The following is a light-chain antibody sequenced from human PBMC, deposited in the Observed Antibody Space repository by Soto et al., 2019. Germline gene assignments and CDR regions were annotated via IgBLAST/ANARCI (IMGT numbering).Light chain of an antibody. CDR3: VSFTSSTTYV. J-gene: IGLJ1*01. CDR2: DVA. CDR1: SSDVGGSNF. Sequence: QSALTHPASVSASPGQSITISCTGTSSDVGGSNFVSWYQQHPGKPPKLIIYDVATRPSGVSNRFSGSKSGSTASLIISRLQTEDEADYYCVSFTSSTTYVFGSGTKLTVL. V-gene: IGLV2-14*03.